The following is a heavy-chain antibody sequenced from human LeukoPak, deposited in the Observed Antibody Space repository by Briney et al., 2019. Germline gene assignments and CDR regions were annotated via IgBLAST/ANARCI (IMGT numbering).Heavy chain of an antibody. Sequence: ASVKVSCKASGYTFTSYDINWVRQATGQGLEWMGWMNPNSGNTGYAQKFQGRVTMTRNTSISTAYMELSSLRSEDTAVYYCARAYYDSSSYYYGGIDYWGQGTLVTVSS. CDR3: ARAYYDSSSYYYGGIDY. J-gene: IGHJ4*02. CDR2: MNPNSGNT. D-gene: IGHD3-22*01. V-gene: IGHV1-8*01. CDR1: GYTFTSYD.